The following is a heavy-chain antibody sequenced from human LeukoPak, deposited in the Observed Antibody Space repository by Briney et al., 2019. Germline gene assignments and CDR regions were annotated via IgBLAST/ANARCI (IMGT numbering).Heavy chain of an antibody. CDR1: GGSFSGYY. CDR3: ARLSYSGSYYYYYMDV. J-gene: IGHJ6*03. D-gene: IGHD1-26*01. Sequence: PSETLSLTCAVYGGSFSGYYWSWIRQPPGKGLEWIGEINHSGSTNYNPSLKSRVTISVDTSKNQFSLKLSSVTAADTAVYYCARLSYSGSYYYYYMDVWGKGTTVTVSS. V-gene: IGHV4-34*01. CDR2: INHSGST.